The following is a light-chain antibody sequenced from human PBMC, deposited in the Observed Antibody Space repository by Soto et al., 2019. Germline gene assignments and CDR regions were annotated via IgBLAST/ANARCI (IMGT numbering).Light chain of an antibody. J-gene: IGKJ1*01. V-gene: IGKV1-5*03. CDR1: QSISSW. CDR2: KAS. Sequence: DIQMTQSPSTLSASVGDRVTITCRASQSISSWLAWYQQKPGKAPKLLIYKASSLESGVPSRFSGSGSGTEFTLTISSLQPEDFATYYCLQHNSYPWTFGQGSKVDIK. CDR3: LQHNSYPWT.